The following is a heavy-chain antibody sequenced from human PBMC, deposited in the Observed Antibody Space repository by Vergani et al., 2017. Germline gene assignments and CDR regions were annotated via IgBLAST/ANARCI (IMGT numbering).Heavy chain of an antibody. J-gene: IGHJ6*04. D-gene: IGHD2-2*01. Sequence: EVQLVESGGGLIQPGGSLRLSCAASGFTVSSNYMSWVRQAPGKGLEWVSVIYSGGSTYYADSVKGRFTISRDNSTNTLYLQMNSLRAEDTAGYYCASGIVVVPAAMGVWGKGTTVTVSS. CDR3: ASGIVVVPAAMGV. CDR1: GFTVSSNY. CDR2: IYSGGST. V-gene: IGHV3-53*01.